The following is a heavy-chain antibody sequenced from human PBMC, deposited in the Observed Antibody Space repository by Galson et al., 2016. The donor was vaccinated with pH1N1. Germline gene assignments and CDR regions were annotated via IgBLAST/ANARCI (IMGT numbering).Heavy chain of an antibody. CDR1: GNRFTAYY. CDR2: IDPGIGST. D-gene: IGHD1-14*01. V-gene: IGHV1-46*01. CDR3: VGIKGGVFDV. J-gene: IGHJ3*01. Sequence: SVKVSCKASGNRFTAYYFHWVRQAPGQGLEWMGIIDPGIGSTNFAERFQGRVTMTRDVSTSTVYMSMASLTSDVTAMYYCVGIKGGVFDVWGQGTMVTVSS.